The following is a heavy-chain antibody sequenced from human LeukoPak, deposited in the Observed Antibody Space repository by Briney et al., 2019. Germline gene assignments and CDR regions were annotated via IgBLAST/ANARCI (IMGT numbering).Heavy chain of an antibody. V-gene: IGHV3-23*01. CDR3: AKAHKMTTVTTGMDY. CDR1: GFTFSSYA. Sequence: GESLRLSCAASGFTFSSYAMSWVRQAPGKGLEWVSAISGSGGSTYYADSVKGRFTISRDNSKNTLYLQMNSLRAEDTAVYYCAKAHKMTTVTTGMDYWGQGTLVTVSP. D-gene: IGHD4-17*01. J-gene: IGHJ4*02. CDR2: ISGSGGST.